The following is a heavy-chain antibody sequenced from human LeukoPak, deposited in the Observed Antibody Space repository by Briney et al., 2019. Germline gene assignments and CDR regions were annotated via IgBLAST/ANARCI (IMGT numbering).Heavy chain of an antibody. CDR2: IEPNSGGA. CDR3: AIENWYDSSGFSKAFDY. D-gene: IGHD3-22*01. V-gene: IGHV1-2*02. Sequence: GASVKVSCKASGYTFTVKFLHWLRQAPGQGLEWMGGIEPNSGGAVYGQKFRGRVTVTRDTSVSTAYMELSSLRSDGTAVYYCAIENWYDSSGFSKAFDYWGQGTLVSVSS. J-gene: IGHJ4*02. CDR1: GYTFTVKF.